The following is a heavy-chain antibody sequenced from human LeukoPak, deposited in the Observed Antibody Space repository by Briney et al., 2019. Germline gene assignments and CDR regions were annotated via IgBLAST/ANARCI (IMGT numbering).Heavy chain of an antibody. V-gene: IGHV3-7*03. CDR1: GSTFSDYW. CDR2: IKEDGSEK. J-gene: IGHJ5*01. Sequence: GGSLRLSCAASGSTFSDYWMSWVRQAPGKGLEWVANIKEDGSEKYYVDSVKGRFTISRDNAKNSLYLQMNSLKVEDTAIYYCARDNWVDCWGQGTLVTVSS. CDR3: ARDNWVDC.